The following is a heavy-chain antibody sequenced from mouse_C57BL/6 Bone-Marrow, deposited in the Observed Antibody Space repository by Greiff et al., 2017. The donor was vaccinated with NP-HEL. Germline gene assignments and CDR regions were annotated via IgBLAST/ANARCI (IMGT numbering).Heavy chain of an antibody. Sequence: EVMLVESGGDLVKPGGSLKLSCAASGFTFSSYGMSWVRQTPDKRLEWVATISSGGSYTYYPDSVKGRFTISRDNAKNTLYLRMSSLKSEDTAMYYCARQTAQATDYWGQGTTLTVSS. CDR1: GFTFSSYG. J-gene: IGHJ2*01. CDR3: ARQTAQATDY. V-gene: IGHV5-6*01. D-gene: IGHD3-2*02. CDR2: ISSGGSYT.